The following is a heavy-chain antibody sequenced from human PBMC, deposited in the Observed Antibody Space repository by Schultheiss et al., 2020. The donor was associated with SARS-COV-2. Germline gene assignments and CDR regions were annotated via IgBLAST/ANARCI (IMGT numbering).Heavy chain of an antibody. V-gene: IGHV3-23*01. CDR2: ISGSGHST. Sequence: GESLKISCAASGFTFSTYAMSWVRQAPGKGLEWVSAISGSGHSTYYADSVKGRFTIFRDNSKNTLYLQMNSLRAEDTAIYYCAKDRGNDYGRLQGDYWGQGTLVTVSS. D-gene: IGHD4-17*01. CDR3: AKDRGNDYGRLQGDY. J-gene: IGHJ4*02. CDR1: GFTFSTYA.